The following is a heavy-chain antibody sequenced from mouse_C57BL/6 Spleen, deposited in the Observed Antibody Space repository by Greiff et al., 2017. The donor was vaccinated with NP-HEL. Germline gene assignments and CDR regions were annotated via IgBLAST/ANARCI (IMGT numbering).Heavy chain of an antibody. D-gene: IGHD2-4*01. CDR2: INPSSGYT. V-gene: IGHV1-7*01. Sequence: VQLVESGAELAKPGASVKLSCKASGYTFTSYWMHWVKQRPGQGLEWIGYINPSSGYTKYNQKFKDKATLTADKSSSTAYMQLSSLTYEDSAVYYCARDDYEWYFDVWGTGTTVTVSS. CDR3: ARDDYEWYFDV. CDR1: GYTFTSYW. J-gene: IGHJ1*03.